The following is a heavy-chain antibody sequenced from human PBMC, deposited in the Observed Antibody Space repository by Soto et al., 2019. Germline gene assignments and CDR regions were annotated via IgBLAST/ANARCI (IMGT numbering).Heavy chain of an antibody. J-gene: IGHJ4*02. CDR1: GYTFTSYG. CDR3: AIDPKILDY. Sequence: QVQLVTSGAEVKKPGASVKVSCKAPGYTFTSYGISCVRQALGQGLEWMGWISAYKGNTNYEQTLQDRATMTTDTATRTDYSELRCLRSDGTAVYYCAIDPKILDYWGQGALVTVSS. V-gene: IGHV1-18*01. CDR2: ISAYKGNT.